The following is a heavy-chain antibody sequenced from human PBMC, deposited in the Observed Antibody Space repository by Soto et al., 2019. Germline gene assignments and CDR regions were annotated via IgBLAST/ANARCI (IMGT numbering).Heavy chain of an antibody. V-gene: IGHV3-7*01. CDR2: IKQEGSEK. Sequence: EVQLVESGGGLVQPGGSLRLSCAASGFTFSNYWMNWVRQAPGKGLEGVANIKQEGSEKYFVDSVKGRFTISRDNAKNSLYLQMNSLRAEDTAVYYCARDLGRTAAGYYYYYAMDVWGQGTTVTVSS. D-gene: IGHD2-2*01. J-gene: IGHJ6*02. CDR3: ARDLGRTAAGYYYYYAMDV. CDR1: GFTFSNYW.